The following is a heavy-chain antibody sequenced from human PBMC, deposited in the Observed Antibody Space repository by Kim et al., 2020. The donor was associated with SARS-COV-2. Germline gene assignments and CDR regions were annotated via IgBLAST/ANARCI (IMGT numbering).Heavy chain of an antibody. Sequence: SRKSRVTISVDTSKNQFSLKLSSVTAADTAVYSCARDGYYGSGIKNWFDPWGQGILVTVSS. D-gene: IGHD3-10*01. V-gene: IGHV4-34*01. CDR3: ARDGYYGSGIKNWFDP. J-gene: IGHJ5*02.